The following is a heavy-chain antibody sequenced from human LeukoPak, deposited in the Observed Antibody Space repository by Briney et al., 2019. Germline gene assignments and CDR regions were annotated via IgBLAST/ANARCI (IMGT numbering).Heavy chain of an antibody. CDR3: ARESLERQLANSFDY. Sequence: PGGSLRLSCAASGFTFSSYAMHWVRQAPGKGLEWVAVISYDGSNKYYADSVKGRFTISRDNSKNTLYLQMNSLRAEDTAVYYCARESLERQLANSFDYWGQGTLVTVSS. J-gene: IGHJ4*02. V-gene: IGHV3-30-3*01. CDR2: ISYDGSNK. CDR1: GFTFSSYA. D-gene: IGHD6-13*01.